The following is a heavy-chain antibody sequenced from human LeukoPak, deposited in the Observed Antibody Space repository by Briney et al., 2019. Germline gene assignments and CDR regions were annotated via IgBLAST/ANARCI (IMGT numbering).Heavy chain of an antibody. CDR1: GFTFSDYY. CDR2: ISSSGSTK. D-gene: IGHD3-22*01. V-gene: IGHV3-11*01. J-gene: IGHJ4*02. Sequence: GGSLRLSCAASGFTFSDYYMHWIRQAPGKGLGWLSYISSSGSTKNYADSVKGRFTISRDNAKNTLYLQMNSLRAEDTAVYYCAKDGSSGIEYWGQGTLVTVSS. CDR3: AKDGSSGIEY.